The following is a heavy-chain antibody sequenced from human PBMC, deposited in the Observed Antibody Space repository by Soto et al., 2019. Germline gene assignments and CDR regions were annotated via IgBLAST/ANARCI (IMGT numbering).Heavy chain of an antibody. CDR1: GGTFSSYA. V-gene: IGHV1-2*04. CDR2: IIPNDGGT. J-gene: IGHJ4*02. CDR3: ARGAAVAGPDMFIDD. D-gene: IGHD6-19*01. Sequence: ASVKVSCKASGGTFSSYAISWVRQAPGQGLEWMGGIIPNDGGTKYAEKFQGWVTMTRDTSISTAYMELGRLTSDDTAVYYCARGAAVAGPDMFIDDWGQGTPVTVSS.